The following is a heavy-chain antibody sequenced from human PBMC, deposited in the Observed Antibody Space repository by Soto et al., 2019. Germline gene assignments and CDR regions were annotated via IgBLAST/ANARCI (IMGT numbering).Heavy chain of an antibody. J-gene: IGHJ6*02. Sequence: QVQLVQSGAEVKNLGASVKVSCKASGYTFTSYDINWVRQATGQGPEWMGWMDCGSDRKGYAQKFQGRVTLTRDTCISTADLVLSSLRSDDTAVYYCERRKKTLSVPSGNYFTPMDVCGQGTTVTVSS. CDR1: GYTFTSYD. D-gene: IGHD1-7*01. V-gene: IGHV1-8*01. CDR2: MDCGSDRK. CDR3: ERRKKTLSVPSGNYFTPMDV.